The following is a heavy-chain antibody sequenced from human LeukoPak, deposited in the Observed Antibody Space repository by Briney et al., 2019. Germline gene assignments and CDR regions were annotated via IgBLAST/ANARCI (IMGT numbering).Heavy chain of an antibody. J-gene: IGHJ4*02. V-gene: IGHV1-69*13. CDR3: ARDREGYDYSGQGYYFDY. Sequence: SVKVSCKASEGTFSSYAISWVRQAPGQGLEWMGGIIPIFGTANYAQKFQGRVTITADESTSTAYMELSSLRSEDTAVYYCARDREGYDYSGQGYYFDYWGQGTLVTVSS. CDR2: IIPIFGTA. D-gene: IGHD4-11*01. CDR1: EGTFSSYA.